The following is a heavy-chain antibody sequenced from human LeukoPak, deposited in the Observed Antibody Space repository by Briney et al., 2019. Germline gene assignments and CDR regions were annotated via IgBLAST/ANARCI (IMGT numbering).Heavy chain of an antibody. CDR2: ISSSSSYI. Sequence: PGGSLRLSCAASGFTFSSYSMNWVRQAPGKGPEWVSSISSSSSYIYYADSVKGRFTISRDNAKNSLYLQMNSLRAEDTAVYYCARDAGGHYYDSSGLLGAFDIWGQGTMVTVSS. J-gene: IGHJ3*02. D-gene: IGHD3-22*01. CDR3: ARDAGGHYYDSSGLLGAFDI. CDR1: GFTFSSYS. V-gene: IGHV3-21*01.